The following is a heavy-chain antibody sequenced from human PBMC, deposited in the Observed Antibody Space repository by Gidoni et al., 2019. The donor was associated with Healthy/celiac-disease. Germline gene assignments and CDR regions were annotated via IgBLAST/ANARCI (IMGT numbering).Heavy chain of an antibody. CDR1: GGPIRSRNW. J-gene: IGHJ6*02. V-gene: IGHV4-4*02. CDR2: IYHSGRT. CDR3: AGMVATSYYYGMDV. Sequence: QVQLQESGPGLVKPSGTLSLTCPVPGGPIRSRNWWSWVRQPPGKGLGWIGEIYHSGRTNYNPSLKSRVTISVDKSKNQFSLKLSSVTAADTAVYYCAGMVATSYYYGMDVWGQGTTVTVSS. D-gene: IGHD5-12*01.